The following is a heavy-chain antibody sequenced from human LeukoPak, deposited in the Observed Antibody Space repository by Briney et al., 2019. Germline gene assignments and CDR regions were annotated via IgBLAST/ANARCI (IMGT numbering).Heavy chain of an antibody. J-gene: IGHJ4*02. CDR1: GFTFSSYS. V-gene: IGHV3-48*01. CDR3: ARDGCSSTSCYRGTFDF. CDR2: ISSSSSTI. D-gene: IGHD2-2*02. Sequence: GGSLRLSCAASGFTFSSYSMNWVRQAPGKGLEWVSYISSSSSTIYYADSVKGRFTISRDNSKNTLYLQMNSLRAEDTAVYYCARDGCSSTSCYRGTFDFWGQGTLVTVSS.